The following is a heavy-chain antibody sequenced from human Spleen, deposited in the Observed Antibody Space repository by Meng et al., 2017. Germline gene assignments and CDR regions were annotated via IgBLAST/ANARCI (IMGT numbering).Heavy chain of an antibody. D-gene: IGHD4-11*01. V-gene: IGHV4-34*01. CDR2: INHSGST. Sequence: QGQLQQWCAGLLKPSETLSLTCVVSGGSFSDYYWSWIRQPPGKGLEWIGEINHSGSTNYNPSLESRATISVDTSQNNLSLKLSSVTAAYSAVYYCARGPTTMAHDFDYWGQGTLVTVSS. J-gene: IGHJ4*02. CDR1: GGSFSDYY. CDR3: ARGPTTMAHDFDY.